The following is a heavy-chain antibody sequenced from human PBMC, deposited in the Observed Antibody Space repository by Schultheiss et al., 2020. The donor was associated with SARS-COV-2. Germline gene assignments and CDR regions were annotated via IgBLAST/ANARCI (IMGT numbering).Heavy chain of an antibody. Sequence: SVKVSCKASGGTFSSYAISWVRQAPGQGLEWMGGIIPIFGTSNYAYAQKFQGRVTITADESTSTAYMELSSLRSEDTAVYYCARDRYDFWSGYVSYWYFDLWGRGTLVTVSS. CDR1: GGTFSSYA. D-gene: IGHD3-3*01. J-gene: IGHJ2*01. CDR3: ARDRYDFWSGYVSYWYFDL. V-gene: IGHV1-69*13. CDR2: IIPIFGTS.